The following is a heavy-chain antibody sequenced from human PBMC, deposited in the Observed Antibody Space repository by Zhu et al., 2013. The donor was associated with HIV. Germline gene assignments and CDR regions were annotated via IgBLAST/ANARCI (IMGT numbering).Heavy chain of an antibody. CDR2: IIPGFGTA. Sequence: QVQLVQSGAEVKKPGSSVKVSCKASGGTFSSYGLTWVRQAPGQGLEWMGGIIPGFGTANYAQKLQGRVTITADKSTNIAYMELSSLRYEDTAVYYCARVKLVYSGYDRLVFNIWARDKCHRLF. J-gene: IGHJ3*02. CDR1: GGTFSSYG. V-gene: IGHV1-69*06. CDR3: ARVKLVYSGYDRLVFNI. D-gene: IGHD5-12*01.